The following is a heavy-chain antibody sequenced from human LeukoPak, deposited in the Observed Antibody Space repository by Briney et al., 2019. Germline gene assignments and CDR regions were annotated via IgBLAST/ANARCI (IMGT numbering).Heavy chain of an antibody. Sequence: GGSLRLSCAASGFTFSSYWMSWVRQAPGKGLEWVANIKQDGSEKYYVDSVKGRFTISRDNAKNSLYLQMNSLRAEDMALYYCAKELGGSDAFDIWGQGTMVTVSS. J-gene: IGHJ3*02. D-gene: IGHD3-10*01. CDR2: IKQDGSEK. V-gene: IGHV3-7*03. CDR1: GFTFSSYW. CDR3: AKELGGSDAFDI.